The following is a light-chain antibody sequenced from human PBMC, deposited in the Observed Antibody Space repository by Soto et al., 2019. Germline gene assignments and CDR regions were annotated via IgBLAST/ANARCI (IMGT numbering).Light chain of an antibody. V-gene: IGKV3-20*01. CDR2: GAS. CDR1: QSVSSSY. CDR3: QQYGSSLYT. J-gene: IGKJ2*01. Sequence: EIVLTQSPGTLSFSPGERATLSCRASQSVSSSYLAWYQQKPGQAPRLLIYGASSRATGIPDRFSGSGSGTDITLTISRLEPEDFGVYYCQQYGSSLYTFGQGTKLAIK.